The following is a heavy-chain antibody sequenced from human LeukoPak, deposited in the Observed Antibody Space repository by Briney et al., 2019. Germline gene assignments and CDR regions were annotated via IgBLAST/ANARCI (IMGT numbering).Heavy chain of an antibody. CDR3: ARDDLRAAAGVDY. D-gene: IGHD6-13*01. J-gene: IGHJ4*02. V-gene: IGHV1-2*02. CDR1: GYTFTGYY. CDR2: INPNSGGT. Sequence: ASVKVSCKASGYTFTGYYMHWVRQVPGQGLEWMGWINPNSGGTNYAQKFQGRVTMTRDTSIRTAYMELSGLRSDDTAVYYCARDDLRAAAGVDYWGQGTLVTVSS.